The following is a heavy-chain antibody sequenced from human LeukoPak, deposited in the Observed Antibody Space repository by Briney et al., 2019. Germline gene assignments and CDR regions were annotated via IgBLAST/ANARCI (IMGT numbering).Heavy chain of an antibody. Sequence: ASVKVSCKVSGYTLTELSMHWVRQAPGKGLEWMGGFDPDDGETIYAQKFQGRVTMTEDTSTDTAYMELSSLRSEDTAVYYCATLYGSGSYPGFWGQGTLVTVSS. CDR3: ATLYGSGSYPGF. CDR2: FDPDDGET. CDR1: GYTLTELS. J-gene: IGHJ4*02. D-gene: IGHD3-10*01. V-gene: IGHV1-24*01.